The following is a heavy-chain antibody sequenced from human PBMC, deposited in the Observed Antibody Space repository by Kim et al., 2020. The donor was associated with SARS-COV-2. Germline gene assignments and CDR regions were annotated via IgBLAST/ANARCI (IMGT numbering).Heavy chain of an antibody. CDR2: K. D-gene: IGHD1-26*01. J-gene: IGHJ6*02. V-gene: IGHV3-30*01. Sequence: KNYAASGKGRFTISRDNSKNTLYLQMNSLRAEDTAVYYCAREIVSYYGMDVWGQGTTVTVSS. CDR3: AREIVSYYGMDV.